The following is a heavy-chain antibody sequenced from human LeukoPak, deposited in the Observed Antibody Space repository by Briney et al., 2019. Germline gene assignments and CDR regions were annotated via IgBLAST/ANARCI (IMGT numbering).Heavy chain of an antibody. CDR3: TRHYYDPHDY. CDR1: TFILSVSA. V-gene: IGHV3-73*01. D-gene: IGHD3-22*01. CDR2: IRSKGNNYAT. J-gene: IGHJ4*02. Sequence: AGSRNPACVAATFILSVSAMHWVRPAYGKGREWVGRIRSKGNNYATAYAASVKGRFTISRDDSKNTAYLQMNSLKTEDTAVYYCTRHYYDPHDYWGQGTLVTVSS.